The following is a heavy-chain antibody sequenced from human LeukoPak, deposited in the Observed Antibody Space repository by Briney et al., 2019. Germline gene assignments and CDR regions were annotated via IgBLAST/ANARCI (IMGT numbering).Heavy chain of an antibody. CDR1: GYTFTGYY. Sequence: ASVKVSCKASGYTFTGYYMHWVRQAPGQGLEWMGWINPNSGGTNYAQKFQGRVTMTRDTSISTAYMELSRLRSDDTAAYYCARDLPSCSSTSCYTEADYYYGMDVWGQGTTVTVSS. CDR2: INPNSGGT. CDR3: ARDLPSCSSTSCYTEADYYYGMDV. V-gene: IGHV1-2*02. D-gene: IGHD2-2*02. J-gene: IGHJ6*02.